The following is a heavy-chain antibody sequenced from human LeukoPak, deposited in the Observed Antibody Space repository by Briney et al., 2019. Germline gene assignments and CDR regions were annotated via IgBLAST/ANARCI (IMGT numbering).Heavy chain of an antibody. J-gene: IGHJ4*02. CDR1: GFTFSDYY. D-gene: IGHD2-2*01. Sequence: GGSLRPSCAGSGFTFSDYYMSWIRQAPGKGLEWVSYISSSGRTIYYADSVKGRLTISRDNAKNSLYLQMNSLRAEDTAVYYCARTDCSSSSCYELDYWGQGTLVTVSS. CDR3: ARTDCSSSSCYELDY. V-gene: IGHV3-11*04. CDR2: ISSSGRTI.